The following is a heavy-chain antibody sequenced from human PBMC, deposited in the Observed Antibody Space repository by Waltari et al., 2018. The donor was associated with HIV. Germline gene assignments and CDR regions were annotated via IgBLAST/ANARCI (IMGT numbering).Heavy chain of an antibody. CDR1: GFTFSNYL. Sequence: QVHLVESGGGVVQPGGSLKLSCAASGFTFSNYLMHWVRHAPGKGLEWVTFIYYDGNNKNYADSVKGRFTISRDNSKKTLYLQMNSLRHEDTAVYYCARGGLAISPAGTRLYTGMDVWGQGTTVTVSS. J-gene: IGHJ6*02. CDR3: ARGGLAISPAGTRLYTGMDV. D-gene: IGHD6-13*01. V-gene: IGHV3-30*02. CDR2: IYYDGNNK.